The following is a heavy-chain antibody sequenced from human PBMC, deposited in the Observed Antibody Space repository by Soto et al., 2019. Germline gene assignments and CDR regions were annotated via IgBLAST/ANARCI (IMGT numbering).Heavy chain of an antibody. Sequence: QVQLVQSGAEVKEPGDSVRVSCEASGYTFTAYYIHWVRQAPGQGPEWMGWINPKFGDTTYAQDFQGRVSMTRDMSISTVYMELSSLTSDDTAIYYCARNMDYYYGRGSGNGHGVWGQGTTVTVFS. D-gene: IGHD3-10*02. CDR2: INPKFGDT. V-gene: IGHV1-2*02. CDR3: ARNMDYYYGRGSGNGHGV. CDR1: GYTFTAYY. J-gene: IGHJ6*02.